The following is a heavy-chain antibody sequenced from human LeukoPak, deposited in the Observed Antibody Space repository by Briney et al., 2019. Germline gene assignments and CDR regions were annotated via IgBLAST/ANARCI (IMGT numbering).Heavy chain of an antibody. CDR3: ARDDSTDYYYMDV. Sequence: SETLSLTCTVSGGSISNGSYYWSWIRQPAGKGLEWIGRIYTSGSTNYNPSLKSRVTISVDTSKNQFSLKLSSVTAADTAVYYCARDDSTDYYYMDVWGKGTTVTISS. J-gene: IGHJ6*03. CDR2: IYTSGST. D-gene: IGHD2-2*01. V-gene: IGHV4-61*02. CDR1: GGSISNGSYY.